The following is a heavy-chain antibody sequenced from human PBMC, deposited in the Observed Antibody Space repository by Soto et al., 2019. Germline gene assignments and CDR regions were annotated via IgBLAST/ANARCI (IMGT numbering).Heavy chain of an antibody. Sequence: SETLSLTCTVSGGSISGSSYYWGWIRQPPGKGLEWIGAIYYTERTYYKPSLKSRVTISVDTSKNQFSLKLNSVSAADTAVYYCASGGEGSIAVAGWGQGTLVTVSS. V-gene: IGHV4-39*01. CDR1: GGSISGSSYY. J-gene: IGHJ4*02. CDR3: ASGGEGSIAVAG. CDR2: IYYTERT. D-gene: IGHD6-19*01.